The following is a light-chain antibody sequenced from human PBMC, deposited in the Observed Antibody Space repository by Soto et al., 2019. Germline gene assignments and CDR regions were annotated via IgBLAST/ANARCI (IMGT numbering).Light chain of an antibody. CDR1: QSVSSN. J-gene: IGKJ4*01. Sequence: EIVMTQSPATLSVSPGERATLSCRASQSVSSNLAWYQQKSGQTPRLLIYGASTRATDIPARFSGSGSGTQFTLTISSLQSEDFAVYYCQQYDNWPLTFGVGTKVEIK. CDR3: QQYDNWPLT. CDR2: GAS. V-gene: IGKV3-15*01.